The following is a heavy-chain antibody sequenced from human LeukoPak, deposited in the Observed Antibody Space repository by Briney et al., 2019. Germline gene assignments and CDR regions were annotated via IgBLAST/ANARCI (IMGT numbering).Heavy chain of an antibody. CDR1: GYTFTSYY. CDR2: INPSGGST. Sequence: ASVKVSCKASGYTFTSYYMHWVRQAPGQGLEWMGIINPSGGSTSYAQKFQGRVTMTRDTSTSTVYMELSSLRSEDTAVYYCARDHYDFWSGPYYFDYWGQGTLVTVPS. J-gene: IGHJ4*02. V-gene: IGHV1-46*01. D-gene: IGHD3-3*01. CDR3: ARDHYDFWSGPYYFDY.